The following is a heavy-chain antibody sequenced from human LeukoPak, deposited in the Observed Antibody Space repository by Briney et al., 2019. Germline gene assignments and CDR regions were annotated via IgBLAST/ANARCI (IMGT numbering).Heavy chain of an antibody. CDR2: ISSSSSCI. CDR1: GFTFSSYS. D-gene: IGHD1-26*01. J-gene: IGHJ4*02. Sequence: NPGGSLRLSCAASGFTFSSYSMNWVRQAPGKGLEWVSSISSSSSCIYYADSVKGRFTISRDNAKNSLYLQMNSLRAEDTAVYYCARTVKSGSQYYFDYWGQGTLVTVSS. V-gene: IGHV3-21*01. CDR3: ARTVKSGSQYYFDY.